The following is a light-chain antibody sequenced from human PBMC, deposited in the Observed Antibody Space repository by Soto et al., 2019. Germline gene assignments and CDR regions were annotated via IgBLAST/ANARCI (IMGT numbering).Light chain of an antibody. J-gene: IGKJ5*01. CDR3: QQYNNWIIT. CDR1: QSVSSN. V-gene: IGKV3-15*01. Sequence: EIVMTQSPATLSVSPGERATLSCRASQSVSSNLAWYQQKPGQAPRLLIYGASTRATGIPARFSGSGSGTEFTLTISSLQSEDFAVYYCQQYNNWIITFGQGTRLEIX. CDR2: GAS.